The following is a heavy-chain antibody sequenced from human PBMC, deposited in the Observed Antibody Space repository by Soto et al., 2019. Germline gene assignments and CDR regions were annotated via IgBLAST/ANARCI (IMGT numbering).Heavy chain of an antibody. V-gene: IGHV4-30-4*01. CDR2: IFYSGST. CDR1: GGSISSGDYY. D-gene: IGHD3-10*01. Sequence: SETLSLTCTVSGGSISSGDYYWSWIRQPPGKGLEWIGYIFYSGSTYYNPSLKSRVTISVDTSKNQFSLKLGSVTAADTAVYYCARVGGFGATTIDYWGQGTLVTVSS. CDR3: ARVGGFGATTIDY. J-gene: IGHJ4*02.